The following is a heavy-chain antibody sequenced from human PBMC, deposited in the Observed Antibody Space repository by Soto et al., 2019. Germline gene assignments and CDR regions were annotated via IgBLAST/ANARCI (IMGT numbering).Heavy chain of an antibody. Sequence: ASVKVSCKASGYTFTSYGMHWVRQAPGQRLEWMGWINAGNGKTKYSQKFQGRVTITRDTSANTAYMELSSLRSEDTAVYYCARTCYDILTGYSSNPFDYWGQGTLVTVSS. D-gene: IGHD3-9*01. V-gene: IGHV1-3*01. CDR1: GYTFTSYG. J-gene: IGHJ4*02. CDR2: INAGNGKT. CDR3: ARTCYDILTGYSSNPFDY.